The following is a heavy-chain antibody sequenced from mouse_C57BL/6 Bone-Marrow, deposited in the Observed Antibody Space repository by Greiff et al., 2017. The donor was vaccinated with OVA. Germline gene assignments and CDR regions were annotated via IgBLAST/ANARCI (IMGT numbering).Heavy chain of an antibody. CDR3: VRRGGYDYTWFAY. CDR1: GYTFTDYN. Sequence: VQLKESGPELVKPGASVKMSCKASGYTFTDYNMHWVKQSHGKSLEWIGYINPNNGGTSYNQKFKGKATLTVNKSSSTAYMELRSLTSEESAVYYCVRRGGYDYTWFAYWGQGTLVTVSA. CDR2: INPNNGGT. J-gene: IGHJ3*01. D-gene: IGHD2-4*01. V-gene: IGHV1-22*01.